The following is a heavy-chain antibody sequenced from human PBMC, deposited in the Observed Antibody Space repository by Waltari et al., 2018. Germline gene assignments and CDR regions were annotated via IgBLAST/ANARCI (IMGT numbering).Heavy chain of an antibody. CDR2: ISGSGGST. CDR3: AKDRPSIAVAEPDAFDI. Sequence: EVQLVESGGGLVQPGGSLRLSCAASGFTFSSYAMSWVRQAPGKGLEWVSAISGSGGSTYYADSVKGRFTISRGNSKNTLYLQMNSLRAEDTAVYYCAKDRPSIAVAEPDAFDIWGQGTMVTVSS. V-gene: IGHV3-23*04. D-gene: IGHD6-19*01. CDR1: GFTFSSYA. J-gene: IGHJ3*02.